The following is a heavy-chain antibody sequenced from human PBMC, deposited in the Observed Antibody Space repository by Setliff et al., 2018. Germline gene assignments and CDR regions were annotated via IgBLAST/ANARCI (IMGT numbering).Heavy chain of an antibody. V-gene: IGHV3-48*03. D-gene: IGHD2-21*01. Sequence: GGSLRLSCAASGFTFSNYEMNWVRQAPGKGLEWVSYIKSSGSSIYYADSVQGRFTIFRDNAKNTVYMELNSLRVDDTAVYFCKRAFYCGRKCYRGFDYWGQGTLVTVSS. CDR1: GFTFSNYE. J-gene: IGHJ4*02. CDR2: IKSSGSSI. CDR3: KRAFYCGRKCYRGFDY.